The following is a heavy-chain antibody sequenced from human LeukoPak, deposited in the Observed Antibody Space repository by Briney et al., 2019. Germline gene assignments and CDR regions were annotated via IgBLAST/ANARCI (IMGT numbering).Heavy chain of an antibody. V-gene: IGHV3-21*01. Sequence: GGSLRLSCACTLSSHSMNWVPPAPGKGLEWVSSISSSGTDIYYADSVKGRFTISRDNAKNSLYLQMNSLRVEDTAVYYCATNTFGSNWPSYYYGIDAWGQGTTVTVSS. CDR1: TLSSHS. CDR3: ATNTFGSNWPSYYYGIDA. D-gene: IGHD6-13*01. J-gene: IGHJ6*02. CDR2: ISSSGTDI.